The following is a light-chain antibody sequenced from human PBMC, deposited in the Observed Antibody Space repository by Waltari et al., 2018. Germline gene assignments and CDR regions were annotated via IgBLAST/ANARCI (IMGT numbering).Light chain of an antibody. CDR1: ALPKQY. Sequence: SYELTQPPSVSVSPGQTARITCPGDALPKQYVYWYQQKPGQAPVLVIYKDSERPSGFPERFSGSSSGTTATLTISGVQAEDEADYYCQSADSSDTSWVFGGGTKVTVL. CDR2: KDS. V-gene: IGLV3-25*03. CDR3: QSADSSDTSWV. J-gene: IGLJ3*02.